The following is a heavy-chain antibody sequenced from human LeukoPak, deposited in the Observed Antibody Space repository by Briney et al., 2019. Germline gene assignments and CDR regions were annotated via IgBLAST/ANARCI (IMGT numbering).Heavy chain of an antibody. J-gene: IGHJ4*02. CDR3: ATPLYGSRRSFDC. D-gene: IGHD3-10*01. CDR2: IYYSGST. Sequence: SGTLSLTCAVSGGSISSSNWWSWVRQPPGKGLEWIGNIYYSGSTFYNPSLKSRVTISVDTSKNQFSLKLNSVTAADTAVYYCATPLYGSRRSFDCWGQGTLVTVSS. CDR1: GGSISSSNW. V-gene: IGHV4-4*02.